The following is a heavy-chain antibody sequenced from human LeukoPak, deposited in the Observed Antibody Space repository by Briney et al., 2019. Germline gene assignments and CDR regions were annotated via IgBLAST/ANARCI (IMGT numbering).Heavy chain of an antibody. J-gene: IGHJ6*02. Sequence: ASVKVSFKSSGYTFTSYGISWVRQAPGQGLEWMGWIIAYNGNTNYAKKLQGRVTMTTDTSTSTAYMELRSLRSDDTAVYYCARIGLDSGYYYYYGMDVWGQGTTVTVSS. D-gene: IGHD1-26*01. CDR1: GYTFTSYG. CDR2: IIAYNGNT. CDR3: ARIGLDSGYYYYYGMDV. V-gene: IGHV1-18*01.